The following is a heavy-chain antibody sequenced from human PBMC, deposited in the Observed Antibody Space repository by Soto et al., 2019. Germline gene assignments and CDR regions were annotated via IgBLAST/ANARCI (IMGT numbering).Heavy chain of an antibody. D-gene: IGHD3-10*01. CDR3: AKIRYGVRGVINRVLYHRLDY. J-gene: IGHJ4*02. CDR1: GFTFSSYA. Sequence: GGSLRLSCAASGFTFSSYAMSWVRQAPGKGLEWVSAISGSGGSTYYADSVKGRFTISRDNSKNTLYLQMNSLRAEDTAVYYCAKIRYGVRGVINRVLYHRLDYWGQGTLVTVSS. V-gene: IGHV3-23*01. CDR2: ISGSGGST.